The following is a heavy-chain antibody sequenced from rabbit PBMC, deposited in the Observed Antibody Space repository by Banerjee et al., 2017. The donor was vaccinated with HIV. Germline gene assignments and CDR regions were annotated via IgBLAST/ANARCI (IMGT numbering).Heavy chain of an antibody. CDR3: ARVTGYGSTSGHPTRLDL. J-gene: IGHJ3*01. D-gene: IGHD1-1*01. CDR2: IYPDYGTT. Sequence: QEQLVESGGGLVTLGGSLKLSCKASGIDFSTYGISWVRQAPGKGLEWIAYIYPDYGTTDYATWVNGRFTISLDNAQNMVFLRMTSLTAADTATYFCARVTGYGSTSGHPTRLDLWGPGTLVTVS. CDR1: GIDFSTYG. V-gene: IGHV1S47*01.